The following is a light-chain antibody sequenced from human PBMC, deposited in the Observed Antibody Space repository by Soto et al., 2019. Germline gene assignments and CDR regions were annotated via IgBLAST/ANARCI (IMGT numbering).Light chain of an antibody. J-gene: IGKJ1*01. CDR3: QQYEYSPT. CDR2: AVS. CDR1: QSVGSS. V-gene: IGKV3-15*01. Sequence: EIVMTQSPATLSVSPGERATLSCRASQSVGSSLAWYQQKPGQAPRLLIYAVSTRATGFHARFSGSGSGTEFTLTISSLHTKDFAVYYCQQYEYSPTFGQETKVEIK.